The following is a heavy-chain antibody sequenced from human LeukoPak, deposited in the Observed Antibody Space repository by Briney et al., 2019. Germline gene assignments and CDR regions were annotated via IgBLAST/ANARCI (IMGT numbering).Heavy chain of an antibody. Sequence: QAGGSLRLSCATSGFTFNDYAMYWVRQAPGKGLEWVSGISWNSRSIAYADSVKGRFTISRDNAKNSLYLQMNSLRGDDTAVYYCARGTPTSQTSGFAFDFWGHGTMVIVSS. CDR2: ISWNSRSI. V-gene: IGHV3-9*01. D-gene: IGHD1-14*01. CDR1: GFTFNDYA. CDR3: ARGTPTSQTSGFAFDF. J-gene: IGHJ3*01.